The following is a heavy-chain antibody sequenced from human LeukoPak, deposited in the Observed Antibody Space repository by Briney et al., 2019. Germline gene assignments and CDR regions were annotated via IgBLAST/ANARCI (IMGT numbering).Heavy chain of an antibody. V-gene: IGHV4-39*01. Sequence: KPSETLSITCTVSGGSITNTSYFWGWIRQPPGKGLEWIGSIFYSGTTYYNPSLKSRVTISVDTSKNQFSLTLSSVTAADTAVYYCARPGSVLGVFDYWGQGTLVTVSS. D-gene: IGHD1-14*01. CDR1: GGSITNTSYF. J-gene: IGHJ4*02. CDR3: ARPGSVLGVFDY. CDR2: IFYSGTT.